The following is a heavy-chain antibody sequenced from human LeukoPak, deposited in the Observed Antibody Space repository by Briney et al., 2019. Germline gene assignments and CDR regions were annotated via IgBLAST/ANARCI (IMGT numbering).Heavy chain of an antibody. V-gene: IGHV4-59*01. Sequence: SETLSLTCTVSGGSISSYYWSWIRQPPGKGLEWIGYIYYSGSTNYNPSLKSRVTISVDTSKNQFSLKLSSVTAADTAVYYCARDGMYSSSWYWFDPWGQGTLVTVSS. J-gene: IGHJ5*02. D-gene: IGHD6-13*01. CDR3: ARDGMYSSSWYWFDP. CDR2: IYYSGST. CDR1: GGSISSYY.